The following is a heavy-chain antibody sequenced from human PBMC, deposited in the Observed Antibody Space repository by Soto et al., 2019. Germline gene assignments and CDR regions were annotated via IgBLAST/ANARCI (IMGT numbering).Heavy chain of an antibody. Sequence: PSETLSLTCTFSGGSISSYYWSWIRQPPGKGLEWIGYIYYSGSTNYNPSLKSRVTISVDTSKNQFSLKLSSVTAADTAVYYCARVSNILTGYYPYYFDYWGQGTLVTVSS. CDR2: IYYSGST. V-gene: IGHV4-59*01. J-gene: IGHJ4*02. D-gene: IGHD3-9*01. CDR3: ARVSNILTGYYPYYFDY. CDR1: GGSISSYY.